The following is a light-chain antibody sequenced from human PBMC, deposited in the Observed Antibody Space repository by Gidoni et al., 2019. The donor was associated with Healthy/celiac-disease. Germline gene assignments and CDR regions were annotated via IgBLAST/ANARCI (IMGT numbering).Light chain of an antibody. CDR1: QGISSY. CDR2: AAS. CDR3: QQLNSYPPT. V-gene: IGKV1-9*01. J-gene: IGKJ4*01. Sequence: IQLTQSPSSLSASVGDRVTITCRASQGISSYLAWYQQKPGKDPKLLIYAASTLQRGVPSRFSGSGSWTDFTLTISSLQPEDFSTYYCQQLNSYPPTFXGXTKVEIK.